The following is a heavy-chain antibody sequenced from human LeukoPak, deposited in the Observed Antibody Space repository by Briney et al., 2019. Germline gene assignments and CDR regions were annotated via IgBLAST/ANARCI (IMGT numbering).Heavy chain of an antibody. CDR3: ARDRGYCSGGSCYRWFDP. V-gene: IGHV4-61*01. CDR2: IYYSGST. J-gene: IGHJ5*02. CDR1: GGSVSSGNYY. D-gene: IGHD2-15*01. Sequence: PSETLSLTCTVSGGSVSSGNYYWSWIRQSPGKGLEWIGYIYYSGSTNYNPSLKSRVTISVDTSKNQFSLKLSSVTAADTAVYYCARDRGYCSGGSCYRWFDPWGQGTLVTVSS.